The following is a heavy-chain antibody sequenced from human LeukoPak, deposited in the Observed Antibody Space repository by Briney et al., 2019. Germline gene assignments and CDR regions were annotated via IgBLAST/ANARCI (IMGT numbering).Heavy chain of an antibody. Sequence: PGGSLRLSCGGSGFSFSSYAMSWVRQVAGKGLEWVSGITGGGDITYCTDSVKGRFTISRDNSKNTLYLQMNSLRAEDTAVYYCAKEVYYFASGSYLRYFDYWGQGTLVTVSS. CDR1: GFSFSSYA. V-gene: IGHV3-23*01. CDR2: ITGGGDIT. CDR3: AKEVYYFASGSYLRYFDY. D-gene: IGHD3-10*01. J-gene: IGHJ4*02.